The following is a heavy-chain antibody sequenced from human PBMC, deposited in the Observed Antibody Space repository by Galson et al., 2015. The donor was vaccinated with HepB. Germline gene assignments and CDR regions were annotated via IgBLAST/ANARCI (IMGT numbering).Heavy chain of an antibody. D-gene: IGHD6-19*01. CDR1: GYTFTAYG. J-gene: IGHJ4*02. CDR2: INAYNGKT. V-gene: IGHV1-18*01. CDR3: ARGVAVSESYFFDY. Sequence: SVKVSCKASGYTFTAYGITWVRQAPGQGLEWMGWINAYNGKTNYVQKLQGRVTMTTDTSTSPAYMELRSLRSDDTAVYYCARGVAVSESYFFDYWGQGTLVTVSS.